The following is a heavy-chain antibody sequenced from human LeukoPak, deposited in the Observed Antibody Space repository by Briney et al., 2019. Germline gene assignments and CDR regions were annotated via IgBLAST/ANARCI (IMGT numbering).Heavy chain of an antibody. CDR1: GGSFSGYY. CDR3: ARRYSGYNYYYYYGMDV. Sequence: SETLSLTWAVYGGSFSGYYWSWIRQPPEKGLEWIGEINHSGSTNYNPSLKSRVTISVDTSKNQFSLKLSSVTAADTAVYYCARRYSGYNYYYYYGMDVWGKGTTVTVSS. J-gene: IGHJ6*04. V-gene: IGHV4-34*01. D-gene: IGHD5-12*01. CDR2: INHSGST.